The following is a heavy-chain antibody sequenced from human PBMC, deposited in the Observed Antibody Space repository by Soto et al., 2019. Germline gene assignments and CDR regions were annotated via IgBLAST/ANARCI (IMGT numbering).Heavy chain of an antibody. J-gene: IGHJ3*02. Sequence: PSQTLSLTCAISGDSVSSNSAAWNWIRQCPSRGLEWLGRTYYRSKWYNDYAVSVKSRITINPDTSKNQFSLQLNSVTPEDTAVYYCARERDYDFWSGYYTGSTFDIWGQGTMVTVS. V-gene: IGHV6-1*01. D-gene: IGHD3-3*01. CDR2: TYYRSKWYN. CDR3: ARERDYDFWSGYYTGSTFDI. CDR1: GDSVSSNSAA.